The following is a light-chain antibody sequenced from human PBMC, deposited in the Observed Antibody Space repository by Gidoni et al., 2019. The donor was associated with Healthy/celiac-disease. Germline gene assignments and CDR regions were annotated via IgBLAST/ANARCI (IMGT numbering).Light chain of an antibody. Sequence: DIQMTQSPSTLSASVGDRVTITCRASQRISSWLAWYQQKPGKAPKLLIYKASSLESGVPSRFSGSGSGTEFTLTISSLQPDDFATYYCQQYNSYVFTFXPXTKVDIK. CDR2: KAS. CDR1: QRISSW. CDR3: QQYNSYVFT. V-gene: IGKV1-5*03. J-gene: IGKJ3*01.